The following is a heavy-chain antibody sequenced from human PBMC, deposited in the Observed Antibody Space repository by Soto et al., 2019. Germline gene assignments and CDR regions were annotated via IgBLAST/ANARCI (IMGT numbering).Heavy chain of an antibody. CDR3: ARRRYSSIDYYGMDV. V-gene: IGHV5-51*01. Sequence: PGESLKISCKGSGYSFTSYWIGWVRQMPGKGLEWMGIIYPGDSDTRYSPSFQGQVTISADKSISTAYLQWSSLKASDTAMYYCARRRYSSIDYYGMDVWGQGTTVTVSS. CDR1: GYSFTSYW. D-gene: IGHD6-13*01. J-gene: IGHJ6*02. CDR2: IYPGDSDT.